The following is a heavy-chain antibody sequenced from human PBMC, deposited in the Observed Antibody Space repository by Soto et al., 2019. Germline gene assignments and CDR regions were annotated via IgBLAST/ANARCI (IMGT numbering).Heavy chain of an antibody. CDR3: VKDRTPDGLREFDH. CDR2: IYGDASRT. J-gene: IGHJ4*02. V-gene: IGHV3-23*03. Sequence: GGSLRLSCAASGFTFSTYTMNWVRQAPGKRLEWVSGIYGDASRTVYADSVRGRFTISRDNSYNRVYLQMNSLSAGDTAVYYCVKDRTPDGLREFDHWGQGTPVTVSS. CDR1: GFTFSTYT. D-gene: IGHD2-2*01.